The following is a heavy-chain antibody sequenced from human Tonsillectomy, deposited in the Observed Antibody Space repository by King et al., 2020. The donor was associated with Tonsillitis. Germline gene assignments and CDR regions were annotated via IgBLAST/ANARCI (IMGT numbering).Heavy chain of an antibody. CDR2: ISYYGTNK. CDR3: ARRDVALDYYCYGMDV. Sequence: QLVQSGGGVVQPGRSLRLSCAASGFTFSNYAMHWVRQAPGRGVEWVADISYYGTNKYNADSVKGRFTIHRDKPKNTLYLQMNSLRAEDTDDYYCARRDVALDYYCYGMDVWGQGTTVTVS. D-gene: IGHD2-21*02. CDR1: GFTFSNYA. V-gene: IGHV3-30-3*01. J-gene: IGHJ6*02.